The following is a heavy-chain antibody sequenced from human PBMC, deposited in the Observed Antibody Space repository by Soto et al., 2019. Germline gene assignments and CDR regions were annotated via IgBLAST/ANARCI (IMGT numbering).Heavy chain of an antibody. CDR1: GFTFSNAW. CDR3: TTSDLAYCGGDCYYWYFDL. D-gene: IGHD2-21*02. J-gene: IGHJ2*01. CDR2: IKSKTDGGTT. V-gene: IGHV3-15*01. Sequence: EVQLVESGGGLVKPGGSLRLSCAASGFTFSNAWMSWVRQAPGKGLEWVGRIKSKTDGGTTDYAAPVKGRFTISRDDSKHTLYLQMNSLKTEDTAVYYCTTSDLAYCGGDCYYWYFDLWGRGTLVTVSS.